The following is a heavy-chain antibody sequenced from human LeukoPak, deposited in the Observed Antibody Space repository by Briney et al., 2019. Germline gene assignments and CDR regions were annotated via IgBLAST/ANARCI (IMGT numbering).Heavy chain of an antibody. CDR1: GFTFSSYS. J-gene: IGHJ4*02. Sequence: LGGSLRLSCAASGFTFSSYSMNWVRQAPGKGLEWVSSISSSSSYIYYADSVKGRFTISRDNAKNSLYLQMNSLRAEDTAVYYCAADLYSSSSPFDYWGQGTLVTVSS. CDR2: ISSSSSYI. D-gene: IGHD6-6*01. V-gene: IGHV3-21*01. CDR3: AADLYSSSSPFDY.